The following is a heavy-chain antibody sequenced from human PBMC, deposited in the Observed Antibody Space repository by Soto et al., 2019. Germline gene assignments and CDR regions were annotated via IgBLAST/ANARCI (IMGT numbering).Heavy chain of an antibody. V-gene: IGHV3-74*01. CDR3: ARPTSLGGNPFDY. Sequence: GGSLRLSCAASGFTFSNYWMHWVRQAPGKGLVWVSRINSDGSSPTYADSVKGRFTISRDNAKNTLYLQMNSLRAEDTAVYYCARPTSLGGNPFDYWGQGTLVTVSA. CDR2: INSDGSSP. CDR1: GFTFSNYW. D-gene: IGHD2-15*01. J-gene: IGHJ4*02.